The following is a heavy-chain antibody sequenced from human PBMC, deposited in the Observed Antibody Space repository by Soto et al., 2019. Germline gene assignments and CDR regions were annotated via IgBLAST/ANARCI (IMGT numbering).Heavy chain of an antibody. D-gene: IGHD3-9*01. J-gene: IGHJ3*02. CDR1: GFTVSNAW. Sequence: TGGSLTLSCAVSGFTVSNAWMSWVRQAPGKGLEWVGRIKSKTDGGTTDYAAPVKGRFTISRDDSKNTLYLQMNSLKTEDTAVYYCTTVSYMLRYFDGYDAFDIWGQGTMVTVSS. CDR2: IKSKTDGGTT. V-gene: IGHV3-15*01. CDR3: TTVSYMLRYFDGYDAFDI.